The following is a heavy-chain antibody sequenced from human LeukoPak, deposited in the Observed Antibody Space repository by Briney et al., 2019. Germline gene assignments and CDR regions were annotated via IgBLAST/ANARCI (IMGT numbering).Heavy chain of an antibody. J-gene: IGHJ6*03. V-gene: IGHV1-8*01. D-gene: IGHD3-3*01. Sequence: ASVKVSCKASGYTFTSYDINWVRQATGQGLEWMGWMNPNSGNTGYAQKFQGRVTMTRNTSISTAYMELSSLRSEDTAVYYCARECHQDYDFWSGTWLYYYYYMDVWGKGTTVTVSS. CDR1: GYTFTSYD. CDR2: MNPNSGNT. CDR3: ARECHQDYDFWSGTWLYYYYYMDV.